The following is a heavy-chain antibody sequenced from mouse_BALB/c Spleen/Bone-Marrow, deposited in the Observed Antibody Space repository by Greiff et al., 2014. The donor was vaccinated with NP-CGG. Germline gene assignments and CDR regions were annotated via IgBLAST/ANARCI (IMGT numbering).Heavy chain of an antibody. J-gene: IGHJ4*01. CDR1: GFTFTDYY. Sequence: EVKLVESGGGLVQPGGSLRLSCTTSGFTFTDYYMSWVRQPPGKALEWLAFIRNKANGYTTEYSASVKGRFTISRDNSQSIPYLQMNTLRAEDSATYYCARFPMDYWGQGTSVTVSS. CDR3: ARFPMDY. V-gene: IGHV7-3*02. CDR2: IRNKANGYTT.